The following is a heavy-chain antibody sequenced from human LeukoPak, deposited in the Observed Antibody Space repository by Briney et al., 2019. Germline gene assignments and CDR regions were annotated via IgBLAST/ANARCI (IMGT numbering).Heavy chain of an antibody. J-gene: IGHJ3*02. D-gene: IGHD3-16*01. CDR3: ARMIRNNAFDI. Sequence: SETLSLTCTVSGGSISSYYWSWIRQPPGKGLEWIGYIYYSGSTNYNPSLKSRVTISVDTSKNQFSLKLSSVTAADTAVYYCARMIRNNAFDIWGQGTMVTVSS. CDR1: GGSISSYY. V-gene: IGHV4-59*08. CDR2: IYYSGST.